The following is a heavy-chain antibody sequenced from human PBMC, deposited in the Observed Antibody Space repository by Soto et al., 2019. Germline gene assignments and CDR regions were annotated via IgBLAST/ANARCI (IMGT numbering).Heavy chain of an antibody. CDR1: GGSFSGYY. D-gene: IGHD2-21*02. Sequence: PSETLSLTCAVYGGSFSGYYWSWIRQPPGKGLEWIGEINHSGSTNYNPSLKSRVTISVDTSKNQFSLKLSSVTAADTAVYYCASVSTAKNPYDYWGQGTLVTVSP. J-gene: IGHJ4*02. V-gene: IGHV4-34*01. CDR2: INHSGST. CDR3: ASVSTAKNPYDY.